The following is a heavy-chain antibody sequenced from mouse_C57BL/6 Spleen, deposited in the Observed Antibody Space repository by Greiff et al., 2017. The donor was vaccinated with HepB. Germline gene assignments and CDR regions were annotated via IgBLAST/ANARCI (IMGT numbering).Heavy chain of an antibody. V-gene: IGHV5-17*01. CDR3: ARALSHYGSSYAMDY. Sequence: EVQLVESGGGLVKPGGSLKLSCAASGFTFSDYGMHWVRQAPEKGLEWVAYISSGSSTIYYADTVKGRFTISRDNAKNTLFLQMTSLRSEDTAMYYCARALSHYGSSYAMDYWGQGTSVTVSS. J-gene: IGHJ4*01. CDR1: GFTFSDYG. CDR2: ISSGSSTI. D-gene: IGHD1-1*01.